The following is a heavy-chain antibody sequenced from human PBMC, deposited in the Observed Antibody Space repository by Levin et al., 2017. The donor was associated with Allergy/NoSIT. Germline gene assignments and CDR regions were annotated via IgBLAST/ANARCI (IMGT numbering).Heavy chain of an antibody. CDR1: GGSIGSGTYS. V-gene: IGHV4-30-2*01. Sequence: PSETLSLTCAVSGGSIGSGTYSWSWIRQPPGKGLEWIGYIYHSGSTYYNPSLKSRVTISVDRSKNQFSLKLSSVTAADTAVYYCAREAYSDYVDYWGQGTLVTVSS. D-gene: IGHD4-11*01. CDR3: AREAYSDYVDY. J-gene: IGHJ4*02. CDR2: IYHSGST.